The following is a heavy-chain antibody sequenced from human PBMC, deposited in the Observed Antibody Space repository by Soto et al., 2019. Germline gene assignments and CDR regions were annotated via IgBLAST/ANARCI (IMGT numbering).Heavy chain of an antibody. Sequence: GGSLRLSXSVSGFTIITYAMHWVRQAPGKGLEYVASSSSNGDSTYYADSVKGRFTISRDNSKNTLYLQMSSLRAEDTALYYSVKDRYVDYWGQGIQVTVSS. CDR2: SSSNGDST. J-gene: IGHJ4*02. D-gene: IGHD2-2*01. CDR1: GFTIITYA. V-gene: IGHV3-64D*06. CDR3: VKDRYVDY.